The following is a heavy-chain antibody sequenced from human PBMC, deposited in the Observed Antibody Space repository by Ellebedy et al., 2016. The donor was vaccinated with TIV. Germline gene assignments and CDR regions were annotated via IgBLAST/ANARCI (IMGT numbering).Heavy chain of an antibody. V-gene: IGHV3-7*03. CDR1: GFTFSSFV. Sequence: GESLKISCAASGFTFSSFVMHWVRQAPGKGLEWVANIHKDGSEKFYVDSVKGRFTISRDNAKNSLYLQMNSLRAEDTAVYYCASPPGVVALWGQGTLVTVSS. CDR2: IHKDGSEK. CDR3: ASPPGVVAL. D-gene: IGHD3-10*01. J-gene: IGHJ4*02.